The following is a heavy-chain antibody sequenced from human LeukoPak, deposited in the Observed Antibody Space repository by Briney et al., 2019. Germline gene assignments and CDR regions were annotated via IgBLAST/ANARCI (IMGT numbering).Heavy chain of an antibody. D-gene: IGHD6-13*01. J-gene: IGHJ2*01. CDR2: ISYDGSNK. CDR3: AREVGIHRIAAAGTATWYFDL. V-gene: IGHV3-30*03. CDR1: GFTFSSYG. Sequence: GGSLRLSCAASGFTFSSYGMHWVRQAPGKGLEWVAVISYDGSNKYYADSVKGRFTISRDNSKNTLYLQMNSLRAEDTAVYYCAREVGIHRIAAAGTATWYFDLWGRGTLVTVSS.